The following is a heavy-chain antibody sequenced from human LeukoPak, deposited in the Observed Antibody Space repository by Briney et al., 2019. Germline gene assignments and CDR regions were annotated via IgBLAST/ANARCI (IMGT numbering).Heavy chain of an antibody. D-gene: IGHD2-15*01. V-gene: IGHV4-59*01. J-gene: IGHJ4*02. CDR2: IYYSGGT. CDR1: GGSISTYY. CDR3: ARSPTGGSPFFDY. Sequence: SETLSLTCTVSGGSISTYYWSWIRQPPGQGLEWIGYIYYSGGTYYNPSLKSLLTIAVHTSKNQFSLRLSSVTAADTAVYYCARSPTGGSPFFDYWGEGTLVTVSS.